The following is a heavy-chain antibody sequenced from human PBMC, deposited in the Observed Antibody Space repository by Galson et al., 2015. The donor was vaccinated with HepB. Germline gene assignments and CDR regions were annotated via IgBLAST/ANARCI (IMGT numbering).Heavy chain of an antibody. J-gene: IGHJ2*01. CDR1: GYTFTSYG. V-gene: IGHV1-18*01. Sequence: SVKVSCKASGYTFTSYGISWVRQAPGQGLEWMGWISAYNGNTNYAQKLQGRVTMTTDTSTSTAYMELRSLRSDDTAVYYCATSVREQRGGNAAWYFDLWGRGTLVTVSS. CDR2: ISAYNGNT. D-gene: IGHD1/OR15-1a*01. CDR3: ATSVREQRGGNAAWYFDL.